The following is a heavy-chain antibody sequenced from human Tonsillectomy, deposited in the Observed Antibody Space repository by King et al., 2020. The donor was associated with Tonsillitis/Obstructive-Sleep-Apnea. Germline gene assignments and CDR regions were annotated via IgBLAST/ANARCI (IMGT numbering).Heavy chain of an antibody. D-gene: IGHD3-10*01. CDR3: AKNMVRGAPRDYYYYIDV. V-gene: IGHV3-30*18. Sequence: VQLVESGGGVVQPGRSLRLSCAASGFTFSTYDMHWVRQAPGKGLEWVAVTSHDGSNKYYADSVKGRFTISRDNSKNTLYLQMNSLRAEDTAVYYCAKNMVRGAPRDYYYYIDVWGKGTTVTVSS. CDR1: GFTFSTYD. CDR2: TSHDGSNK. J-gene: IGHJ6*03.